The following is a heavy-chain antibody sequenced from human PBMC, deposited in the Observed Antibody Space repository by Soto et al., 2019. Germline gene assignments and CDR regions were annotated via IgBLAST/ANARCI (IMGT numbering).Heavy chain of an antibody. V-gene: IGHV4-30-4*01. CDR1: GASMSSDDYY. D-gene: IGHD2-2*01. CDR2: SYHSGGS. Sequence: SETLSLTCTVSGASMSSDDYYWSWIRQSPEKGLEWIGYSYHSGGSFYNPSLKSRVTISIDGSKNQFSLKVNSVTAADTAVYYCARGRLVTAVNFDYWGQGALVTVYS. J-gene: IGHJ4*02. CDR3: ARGRLVTAVNFDY.